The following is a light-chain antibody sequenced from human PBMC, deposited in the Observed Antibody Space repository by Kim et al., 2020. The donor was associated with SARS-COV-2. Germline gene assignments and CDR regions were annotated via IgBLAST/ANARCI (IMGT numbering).Light chain of an antibody. CDR3: QQYYSSPFT. Sequence: DIAVIQSPDSLAVSLGERATINCKSSQSVLDRSNNQIYLAWYQQKPGQPPKLLISWASIREYGVPDRISGSGSGTDFTLTISSLQAEDVALYYCQQYYSSPFTFGQGTKLEI. CDR1: QSVLDRSNNQIY. J-gene: IGKJ2*01. CDR2: WAS. V-gene: IGKV4-1*01.